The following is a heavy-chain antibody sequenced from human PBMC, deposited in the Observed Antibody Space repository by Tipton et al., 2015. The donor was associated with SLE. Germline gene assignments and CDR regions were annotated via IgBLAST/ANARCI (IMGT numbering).Heavy chain of an antibody. CDR2: INPSDSSS. CDR1: GHTFTSYY. D-gene: IGHD3-16*01. J-gene: IGHJ4*02. V-gene: IGHV1-46*01. Sequence: QLVQSGAEVKKPGASVKVSCKASGHTFTSYYIHWLRQAPGLGPQWMGIINPSDSSSGYAREFQGRVTMTSDTSTSTVSMEPSSLRPEDTDVYYCARGFWGSRPYYFDYWGQGTLVTVSS. CDR3: ARGFWGSRPYYFDY.